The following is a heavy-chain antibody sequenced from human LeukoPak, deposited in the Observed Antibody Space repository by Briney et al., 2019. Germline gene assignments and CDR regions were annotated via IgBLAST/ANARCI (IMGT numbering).Heavy chain of an antibody. Sequence: SETLSLTCTVSGGSISSYYWSWIRQPPGKGLEWIGYIYYSGSTNYNPSLKSRVTISVDTSKNQFSLKLSSVTAADTAVYYCARGGLLRYFDWLSGPFDYWGQGTLVTVSS. J-gene: IGHJ4*02. CDR1: GGSISSYY. D-gene: IGHD3-9*01. CDR2: IYYSGST. V-gene: IGHV4-59*01. CDR3: ARGGLLRYFDWLSGPFDY.